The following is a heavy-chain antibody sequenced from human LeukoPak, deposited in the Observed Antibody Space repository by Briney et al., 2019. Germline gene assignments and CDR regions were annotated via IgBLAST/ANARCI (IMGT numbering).Heavy chain of an antibody. D-gene: IGHD1-1*01. V-gene: IGHV5-10-1*01. CDR2: IDPSDSYT. J-gene: IGHJ5*02. CDR1: GYSFTSNW. CDR3: ARQPEGTWFDP. Sequence: NHGESLKISCKGSGYSFTSNWISWVRQLPGEGLEWMGRIDPSDSYTNYSPSFQGHVTISADKSISTAYLQWSSLKASDTAMYYCARQPEGTWFDPWGQGTLVTVSS.